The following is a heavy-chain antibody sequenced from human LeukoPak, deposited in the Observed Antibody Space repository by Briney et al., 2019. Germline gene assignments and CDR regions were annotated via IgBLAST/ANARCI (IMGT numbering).Heavy chain of an antibody. V-gene: IGHV3-23*01. Sequence: GGSLRLSCEPSGFTFSSYSMTWVRQAPGKGLEWVSVISGSDGNTYYADSVKGRFTISRDNSKITLYLQLSSLRAEDTSVYYCAKDRTATRVTIVYWGQGTLVTVSS. CDR2: ISGSDGNT. CDR3: AKDRTATRVTIVY. D-gene: IGHD1-1*01. J-gene: IGHJ4*02. CDR1: GFTFSSYS.